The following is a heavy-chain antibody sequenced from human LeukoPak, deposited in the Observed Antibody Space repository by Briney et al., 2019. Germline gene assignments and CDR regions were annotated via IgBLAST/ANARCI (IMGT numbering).Heavy chain of an antibody. CDR1: GGSISSGSYY. CDR2: IYYSGST. D-gene: IGHD3-3*01. Sequence: PSETLSLTCTVSGGSISSGSYYWSWIRQPAGKGLEWIGRIYYSGSTYYNPSLKSRVTISVDTSKNQFSLKLSSVTAADTAVYYCAREVLRNRIPFWDYWGQGTLVTVSS. CDR3: AREVLRNRIPFWDY. V-gene: IGHV4-39*07. J-gene: IGHJ4*02.